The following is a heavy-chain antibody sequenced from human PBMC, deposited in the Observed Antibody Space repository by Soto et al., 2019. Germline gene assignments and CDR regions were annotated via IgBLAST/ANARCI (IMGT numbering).Heavy chain of an antibody. J-gene: IGHJ6*02. CDR3: ARDQWSGPYYYYGMDV. CDR2: IKSDGSST. D-gene: IGHD3-10*02. V-gene: IGHV3-74*01. Sequence: PWGSLRLSCAASGFTFSNYCTPCVLQAPGRGLEWVSSIKSDGSSTSYADSVKGRFTISRDNAKNTLYLQMNSLRAEDTAVYYCARDQWSGPYYYYGMDVWGQGTTVTVSS. CDR1: GFTFSNYC.